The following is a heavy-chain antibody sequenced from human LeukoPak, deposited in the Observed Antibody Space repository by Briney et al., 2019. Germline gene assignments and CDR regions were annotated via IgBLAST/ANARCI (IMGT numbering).Heavy chain of an antibody. D-gene: IGHD4-17*01. V-gene: IGHV3-23*01. Sequence: GGSLRLSCAASGFTFSNYAMSWVRQAPGKGLEWVSAISGSGGSTYYADSVKGRFTISRDNSKNTLFLQMNSLRAEDTAVYYCAKDLGGDPLDYFDYWGQGTLVTVSS. CDR2: ISGSGGST. J-gene: IGHJ4*02. CDR3: AKDLGGDPLDYFDY. CDR1: GFTFSNYA.